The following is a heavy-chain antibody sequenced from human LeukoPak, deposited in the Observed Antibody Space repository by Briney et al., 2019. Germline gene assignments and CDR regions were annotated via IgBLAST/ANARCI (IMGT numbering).Heavy chain of an antibody. Sequence: GGSLRLSCAASGFTFKTYWMHWVRQAPGKGLEWVANIKQDGREKYYVDSVKGRFTISRDNAKNSLYLQMNSLRAEDTAVYYCARAQYSSRLDYWGQGTLVTVSS. CDR2: IKQDGREK. CDR1: GFTFKTYW. J-gene: IGHJ4*02. D-gene: IGHD6-13*01. CDR3: ARAQYSSRLDY. V-gene: IGHV3-7*01.